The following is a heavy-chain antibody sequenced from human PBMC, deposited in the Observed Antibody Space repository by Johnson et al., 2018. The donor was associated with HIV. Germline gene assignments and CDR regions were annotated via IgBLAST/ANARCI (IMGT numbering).Heavy chain of an antibody. D-gene: IGHD3-22*01. CDR1: GFTFSSYD. Sequence: VQLVESGGGVVQPGGCLRLSCTASGFTFSSYDMHWVRQGTGEALEWVSAITTAGDAYYADSVKGRFTISRDNSKNTLYLQMKSLRAEDTAVYYCAKDVGNYWPNAFDIWGQGTTVTVSS. CDR2: ITTAGDA. CDR3: AKDVGNYWPNAFDI. V-gene: IGHV3-13*01. J-gene: IGHJ3*02.